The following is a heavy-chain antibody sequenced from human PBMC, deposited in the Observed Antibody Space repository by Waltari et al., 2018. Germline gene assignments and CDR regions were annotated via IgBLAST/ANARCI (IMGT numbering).Heavy chain of an antibody. CDR2: IIPILGIA. J-gene: IGHJ4*02. Sequence: QVQLVQLGAEVKKPGSSVKVSCKASAGTFRSYGSSWVRKAPGQGLEWMGRIIPILGIANYAQKFQGRVTITADKATSTAYMELSSLRSEDTAVYYCARDSGSYLDYWGQGTLVTVSS. CDR1: AGTFRSYG. V-gene: IGHV1-69*04. D-gene: IGHD1-26*01. CDR3: ARDSGSYLDY.